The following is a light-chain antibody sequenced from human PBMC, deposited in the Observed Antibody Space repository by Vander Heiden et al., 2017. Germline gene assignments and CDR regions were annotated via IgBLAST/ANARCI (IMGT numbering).Light chain of an antibody. J-gene: IGLJ1*01. CDR1: SSDVGSYNL. CDR3: CSYATSSTYV. CDR2: EGS. Sequence: QSALTQPASVSGSPGQSITISCTGTSSDVGSYNLVSWYQQHPGKAPKIMIYEGSKRPSGVSNRFSGSKSGNTASLTISGLQAEDEADYYCCSYATSSTYVFGTGTKVTVL. V-gene: IGLV2-23*01.